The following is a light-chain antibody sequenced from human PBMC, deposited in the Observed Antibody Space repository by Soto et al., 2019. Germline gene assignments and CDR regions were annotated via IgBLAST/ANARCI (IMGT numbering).Light chain of an antibody. Sequence: QSALTQPASVSGSPGQSSTISCTGTSSDVGDYNYVSWYQQHPGKAPKLMIYDVSNRPSGVSNRFSGSKSGNTASLTISGLQAEDEADYYCGSYTSSNTYVFGTGTKVTVL. CDR2: DVS. CDR3: GSYTSSNTYV. V-gene: IGLV2-14*03. J-gene: IGLJ1*01. CDR1: SSDVGDYNY.